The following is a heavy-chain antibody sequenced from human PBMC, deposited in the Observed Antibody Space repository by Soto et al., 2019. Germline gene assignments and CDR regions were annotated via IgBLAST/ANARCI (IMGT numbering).Heavy chain of an antibody. J-gene: IGHJ6*02. V-gene: IGHV3-23*01. CDR3: AKEMYSSGAYYFYFGMDV. CDR1: GFTFSKYA. D-gene: IGHD6-25*01. CDR2: ISASGGST. Sequence: EVQLLESGGGLVQPGGSLRLSCAASGFTFSKYAMSWVRQAPGKGLEWVSAISASGGSTYYADSVRGRCTISRDNSKNTLYLQRNSLRAEETAVYYCAKEMYSSGAYYFYFGMDVWGQATTVTVSS.